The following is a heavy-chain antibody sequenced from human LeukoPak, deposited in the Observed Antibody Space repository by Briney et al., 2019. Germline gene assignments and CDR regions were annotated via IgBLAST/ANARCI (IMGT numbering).Heavy chain of an antibody. CDR1: RYTFSSYD. D-gene: IGHD3-22*01. Sequence: ASVKVSCKASRYTFSSYDINWVREAAGQGLEWMGWMNPNTGRTGFAQKFQGRLTMTRDASISTAYMELSSLRSEDTAVYYCARLSQTPDYYSSGGYYYLGYWGQGTPVTVSS. J-gene: IGHJ4*02. CDR2: MNPNTGRT. CDR3: ARLSQTPDYYSSGGYYYLGY. V-gene: IGHV1-8*01.